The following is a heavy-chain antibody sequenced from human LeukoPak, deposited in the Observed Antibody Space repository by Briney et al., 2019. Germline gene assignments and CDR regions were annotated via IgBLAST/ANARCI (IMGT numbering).Heavy chain of an antibody. J-gene: IGHJ5*02. Sequence: SETLSLTCTVSGGSISSYYWSWIRQPAGKGLEWIGRIYTSGSANYNPSLKSRVTMSVDTSKNQFSLKLSSVTAADTAVYYCARDVGVGYCSSTSCYFWFDPWGQGTLVTVSS. CDR2: IYTSGSA. V-gene: IGHV4-4*07. D-gene: IGHD2-2*01. CDR1: GGSISSYY. CDR3: ARDVGVGYCSSTSCYFWFDP.